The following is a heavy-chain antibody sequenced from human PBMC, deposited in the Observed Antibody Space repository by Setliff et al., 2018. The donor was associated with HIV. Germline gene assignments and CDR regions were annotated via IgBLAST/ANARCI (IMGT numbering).Heavy chain of an antibody. CDR3: ARSRPRSMDFYMDV. J-gene: IGHJ6*03. CDR1: GGSISSDGYY. Sequence: SSETLSLTCTVSGGSISSDGYYWSWIRQHPGKGLEWIGYIYYSGSTYYNPSLKSLVTISVDTSKNQFSLKLSSVTAADTAVYYCARSRPRSMDFYMDVWGKGTTVTVSS. D-gene: IGHD2-8*01. V-gene: IGHV4-31*01. CDR2: IYYSGST.